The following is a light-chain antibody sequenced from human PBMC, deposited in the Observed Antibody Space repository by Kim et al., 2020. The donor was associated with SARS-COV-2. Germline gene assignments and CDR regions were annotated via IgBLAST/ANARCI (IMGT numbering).Light chain of an antibody. V-gene: IGLV3-25*03. Sequence: GSPGKTARITCSGDALPKQYAYWYQQKPGQAPVLVIDKDSERPSGIPERVSGSSSGTTVTLTISGVQAEDEADYYCQSADSSGIVFGGGTQLTVL. CDR3: QSADSSGIV. CDR1: ALPKQY. J-gene: IGLJ3*02. CDR2: KDS.